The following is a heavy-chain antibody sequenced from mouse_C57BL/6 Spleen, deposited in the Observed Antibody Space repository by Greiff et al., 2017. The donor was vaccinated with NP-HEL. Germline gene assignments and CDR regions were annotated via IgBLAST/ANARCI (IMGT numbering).Heavy chain of an antibody. CDR3: ARPYYYGSSPPYFDV. CDR2: IDPSDSYT. CDR1: GYTFTSYW. D-gene: IGHD1-1*01. V-gene: IGHV1-69*01. Sequence: QVQLKQPGAELVMPGASVKLSCKASGYTFTSYWMHWVKQRPGQGLEWIGEIDPSDSYTNYNQKFKGKSTLTVDKSSSTAYMQLSSLTSEDSAVYYCARPYYYGSSPPYFDVWGTGTTVTVSS. J-gene: IGHJ1*03.